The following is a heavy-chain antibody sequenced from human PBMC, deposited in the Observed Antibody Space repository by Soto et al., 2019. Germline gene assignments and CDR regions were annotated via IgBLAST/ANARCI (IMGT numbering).Heavy chain of an antibody. CDR1: GFTFSSYA. V-gene: IGHV3-23*01. D-gene: IGHD2-2*01. CDR3: ATTTPFYDAMKEKWLDP. J-gene: IGHJ5*02. Sequence: EVQLLESGGGLVQPGGSLRLSCAASGFTFSSYAMSWVRQAPGKGLEWVSAISGSGGSTYYADSVKGRFTISRDNSKNTLYLQMNSLRAEDTAVYYCATTTPFYDAMKEKWLDPWGQGTMVTVSS. CDR2: ISGSGGST.